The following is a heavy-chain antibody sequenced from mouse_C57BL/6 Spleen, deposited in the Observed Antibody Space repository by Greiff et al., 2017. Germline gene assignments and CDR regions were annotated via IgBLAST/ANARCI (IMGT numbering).Heavy chain of an antibody. CDR3: TPYYCGSSYYFDY. Sequence: QVQLQQSGAELVRPGASVTLSCKASGYTFTDYEMHWVKQTPVHGLEWIGVIDPETGGTAYNQKFKGKAILTADQSSSTAYVELRRLTSEDSAVYSYTPYYCGSSYYFDYWGQGTTLTVSS. CDR2: IDPETGGT. J-gene: IGHJ2*01. D-gene: IGHD1-1*01. CDR1: GYTFTDYE. V-gene: IGHV1-15*01.